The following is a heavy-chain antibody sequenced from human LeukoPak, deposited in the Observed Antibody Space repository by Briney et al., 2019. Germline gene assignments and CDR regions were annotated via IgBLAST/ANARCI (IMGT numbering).Heavy chain of an antibody. D-gene: IGHD4-17*01. V-gene: IGHV3-9*01. CDR3: AKRKRYGDYVHYFDY. Sequence: GGSLRLSCAASGFTFDDYAMHWVRQAPGKGLEWVSGISWNSGSIGYADSVKGRFTISRDNSKNTLYLQMNSLRAEDTAVYYCAKRKRYGDYVHYFDYWGQGTLVTVSS. CDR2: ISWNSGSI. CDR1: GFTFDDYA. J-gene: IGHJ4*02.